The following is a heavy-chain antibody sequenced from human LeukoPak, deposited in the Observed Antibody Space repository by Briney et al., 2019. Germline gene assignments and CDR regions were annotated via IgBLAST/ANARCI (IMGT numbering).Heavy chain of an antibody. CDR1: GFTFTSYV. CDR3: ARPRGAAAGTFGFDP. D-gene: IGHD6-13*01. V-gene: IGHV3-30*03. CDR2: ISYAGSNK. Sequence: PGGSLRLSCAASGFTFTSYVMHWVRQAPGKGLQWVALISYAGSNKYYADSMKGRFTISRDNSKNTLYLQMNSLRAEDTAVYYCARPRGAAAGTFGFDPWGQGTLVTVSS. J-gene: IGHJ5*02.